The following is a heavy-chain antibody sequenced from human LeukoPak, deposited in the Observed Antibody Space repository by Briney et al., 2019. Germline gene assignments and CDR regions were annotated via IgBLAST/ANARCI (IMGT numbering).Heavy chain of an antibody. CDR3: VTGGGYNGLDY. J-gene: IGHJ4*02. Sequence: RPGGSLRLSCAASRFTFSSYWMSWVRQAPGKGLEWVGRVLSRAGGGTIDYAAPVKGRFTISRDDSKNALFLQMDSLRTEDTAVYYCVTGGGYNGLDYWGQGALVTVSS. D-gene: IGHD5-12*01. CDR2: VLSRAGGGTI. V-gene: IGHV3-15*01. CDR1: RFTFSSYW.